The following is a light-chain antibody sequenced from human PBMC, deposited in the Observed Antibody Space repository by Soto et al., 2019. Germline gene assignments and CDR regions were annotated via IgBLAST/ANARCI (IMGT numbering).Light chain of an antibody. CDR2: GAS. J-gene: IGKJ5*01. V-gene: IGKV3-20*01. Sequence: EIVLTQSPGTLSLSPGERATLSCRASQSVSNNYLAWYHQTPGQAPRLLIYGASSRAAGIPDRFSGSGSGTDFTLTISRLKPEDFATYYCQQANSFPPTFGQGTRLENK. CDR3: QQANSFPPT. CDR1: QSVSNNY.